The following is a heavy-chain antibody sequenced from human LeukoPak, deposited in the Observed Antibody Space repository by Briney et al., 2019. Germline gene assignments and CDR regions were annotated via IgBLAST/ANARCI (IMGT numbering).Heavy chain of an antibody. CDR1: GFTFSSYW. Sequence: GGSLRLSCAASGFTFSSYWTSWVRQAPGKGLEWVANIKQDGSEKYYVDSVKGRFTISRDNAKNSLYLQTNSLRAEDTAVYYCARVYDSSGYYYVGVDYWGQGTLVTVSS. CDR3: ARVYDSSGYYYVGVDY. J-gene: IGHJ4*02. D-gene: IGHD3-22*01. CDR2: IKQDGSEK. V-gene: IGHV3-7*01.